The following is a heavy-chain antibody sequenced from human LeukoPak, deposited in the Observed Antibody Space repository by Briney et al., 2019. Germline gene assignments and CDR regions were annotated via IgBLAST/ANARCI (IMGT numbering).Heavy chain of an antibody. D-gene: IGHD3-3*01. CDR1: GGSISSYH. V-gene: IGHV4-59*01. CDR3: TRSLGVVIHGGMDV. J-gene: IGHJ6*02. Sequence: SETLSLTCTVSGGSISSYHWSWIRQPPGKGLEWIGHIYYTGSTNYNPSLKSRVTISLDTSKNQFSLKLSSVTAADTAVYYCTRSLGVVIHGGMDVWGQGTRSPSR. CDR2: IYYTGST.